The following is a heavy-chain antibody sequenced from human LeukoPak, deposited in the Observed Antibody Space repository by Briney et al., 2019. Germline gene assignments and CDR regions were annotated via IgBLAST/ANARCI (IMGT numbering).Heavy chain of an antibody. CDR1: GFTFSSYE. V-gene: IGHV3-48*03. CDR2: ISSSGSTI. Sequence: GGSLRLSCAASGFTFSSYEMNWVRQAPGKGLEWVSYISSSGSTIYYADSVKGRFTISRDNSKNTLFLQINSLRAEDTAVYYCAREILAPGKTHDYWGQGTLVTVSS. CDR3: AREILAPGKTHDY. J-gene: IGHJ4*02.